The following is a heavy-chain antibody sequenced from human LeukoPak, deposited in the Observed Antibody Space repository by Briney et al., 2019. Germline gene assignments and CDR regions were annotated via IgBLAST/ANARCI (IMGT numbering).Heavy chain of an antibody. CDR2: ISYDGSSK. J-gene: IGHJ4*02. D-gene: IGHD3-3*01. CDR1: GFTFSTYT. V-gene: IGHV3-30-3*01. Sequence: PGGSLRLSCAASGFTFSTYTIHWVRQAPGKGLEWVALISYDGSSKYCANSVKGRFTISRDNSKNTLYLQMNSPRAEDTAVYYCARDYYDFWSGPLYYFDYWGQGTLVTVSS. CDR3: ARDYYDFWSGPLYYFDY.